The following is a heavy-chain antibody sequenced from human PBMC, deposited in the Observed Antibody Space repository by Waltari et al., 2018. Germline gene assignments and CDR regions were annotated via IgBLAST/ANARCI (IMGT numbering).Heavy chain of an antibody. CDR1: GGSISSSSYY. J-gene: IGHJ4*02. V-gene: IGHV4-39*01. CDR3: ASGITIFGVVITPIDY. Sequence: QLQLQESGPGLVKPSETLSLTCTVSGGSISSSSYYCGWIRQPPGKGLEWIGSIYYSGSTYYNPSLKSRVTISVDTSKNQFSLKLSSVTAADTAVYYCASGITIFGVVITPIDYWGQGTLVTVSS. D-gene: IGHD3-3*01. CDR2: IYYSGST.